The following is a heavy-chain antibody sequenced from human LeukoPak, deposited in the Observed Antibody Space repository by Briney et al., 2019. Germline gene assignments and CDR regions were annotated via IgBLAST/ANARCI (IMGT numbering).Heavy chain of an antibody. D-gene: IGHD3-10*01. V-gene: IGHV1-18*01. CDR2: ISAYNGNT. CDR3: AGDTMVRGVRFFDY. J-gene: IGHJ4*02. CDR1: GYTFTSYG. Sequence: GASVKVSCKASGYTFTSYGISWVRQAPGQGLEWMGWISAYNGNTNYAQKLQGRVTMTTDTSTSTAYMELRSLRSDDTAVYYCAGDTMVRGVRFFDYWGQGTLVTVSS.